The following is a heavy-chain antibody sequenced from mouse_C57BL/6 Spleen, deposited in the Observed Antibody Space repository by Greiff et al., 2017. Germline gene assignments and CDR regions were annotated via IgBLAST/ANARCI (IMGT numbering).Heavy chain of an antibody. Sequence: EVKVVESGGGLVQPGGSLKLSCAASGFTFSDYGMAWVRQAPRKGPELVAFISNLAYSFYYADTVTGRFTISRENAKNTLYLEMSSLRSEDTAMYYCARQGTGGFAYWGQGTLVTVSA. J-gene: IGHJ3*01. CDR1: GFTFSDYG. CDR3: ARQGTGGFAY. CDR2: ISNLAYSF. V-gene: IGHV5-15*01. D-gene: IGHD4-1*01.